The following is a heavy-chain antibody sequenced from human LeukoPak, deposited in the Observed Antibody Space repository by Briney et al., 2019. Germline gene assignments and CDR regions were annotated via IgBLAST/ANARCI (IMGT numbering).Heavy chain of an antibody. J-gene: IGHJ4*02. CDR1: GFTFSSYA. CDR3: SKRRSEVVVAATNY. D-gene: IGHD2-15*01. Sequence: GGSLRLSCAASGFTFSSYAMTWVRQAPGKGLEWVSSISGGGDTTYYADSVRGRFTISRDNSKNTLSVQMNNLRAEDTAVYYCSKRRSEVVVAATNYWGQGTLVTVSS. CDR2: ISGGGDTT. V-gene: IGHV3-23*01.